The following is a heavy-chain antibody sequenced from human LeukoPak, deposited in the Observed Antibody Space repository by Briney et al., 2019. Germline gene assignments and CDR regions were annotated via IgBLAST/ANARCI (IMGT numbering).Heavy chain of an antibody. CDR1: GGSISSYY. CDR3: AVLLTTVTRNWFDP. V-gene: IGHV4-59*01. CDR2: IYYSGST. Sequence: PSETLSLTCTVSGGSISSYYWSWIRQPPGKGLEWIGYIYYSGSTNYNPSLKSRVTISVDTSKNQFSLKLSSVTAADTAVYYCAVLLTTVTRNWFDPWGQGTLVTVSS. J-gene: IGHJ5*02. D-gene: IGHD4-17*01.